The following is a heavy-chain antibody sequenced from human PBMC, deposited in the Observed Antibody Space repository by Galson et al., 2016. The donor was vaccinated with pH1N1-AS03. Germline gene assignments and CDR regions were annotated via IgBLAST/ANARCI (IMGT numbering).Heavy chain of an antibody. V-gene: IGHV1-2*04. CDR2: IDPNSGFT. D-gene: IGHD2-2*01. CDR1: GYTFTGFY. J-gene: IGHJ6*02. Sequence: SVKVSCKASGYTFTGFYVHWVRQAPGQGLEWMGWIDPNSGFTNYAQKFQAWVTMTRETSSNKAHMELSGLKSDDTGVYYCARDPRGPCSSSTCATAYYFGMDVWGQGTTVIVSS. CDR3: ARDPRGPCSSSTCATAYYFGMDV.